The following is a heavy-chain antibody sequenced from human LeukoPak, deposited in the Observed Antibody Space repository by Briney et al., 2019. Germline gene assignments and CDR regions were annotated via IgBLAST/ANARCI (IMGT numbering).Heavy chain of an antibody. CDR2: ISGSGGST. Sequence: PGGSLRLSCAASGFTFSGYAMSWVRQAPGKGLEWVSAISGSGGSTYYADSVKGRFTISRDNSKNTLYLQMNSLRAEDTAVYYCASDSSGWYSGRDYWGQGTLVTVSS. CDR1: GFTFSGYA. V-gene: IGHV3-23*01. D-gene: IGHD6-19*01. CDR3: ASDSSGWYSGRDY. J-gene: IGHJ4*02.